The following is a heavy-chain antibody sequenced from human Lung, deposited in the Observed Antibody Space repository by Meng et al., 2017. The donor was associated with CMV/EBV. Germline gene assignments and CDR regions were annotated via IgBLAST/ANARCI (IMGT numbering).Heavy chain of an antibody. D-gene: IGHD1-1*01. CDR1: GYSFSDHF. CDR3: ARDHNCGPDY. V-gene: IGHV1-2*02. J-gene: IGHJ4*02. Sequence: ASXXVSCKASGYSFSDHFMHWVRQAPGQGLEWMGWIKPNSGDTNYAQNFQGRVTMTSDSSISSAYMELTRLTSDETAVYFCARDHNCGPDYLGQGALVTVSS. CDR2: IKPNSGDT.